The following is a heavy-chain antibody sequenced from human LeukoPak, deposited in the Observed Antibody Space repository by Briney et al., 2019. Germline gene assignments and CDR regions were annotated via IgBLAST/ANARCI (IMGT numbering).Heavy chain of an antibody. V-gene: IGHV3-73*01. CDR1: GFTFSDSS. D-gene: IGHD2-2*01. Sequence: GGSLRLSCAASGFTFSDSSIHWVRQASGKGLEWVARIRSKANSYATAYAASVKGRFTVSRDDPQNTAYLQMNSLKTEDTAVYYCTRDDILLPPAANDAFDIWGQGTMVTVSS. CDR2: IRSKANSYAT. J-gene: IGHJ3*02. CDR3: TRDDILLPPAANDAFDI.